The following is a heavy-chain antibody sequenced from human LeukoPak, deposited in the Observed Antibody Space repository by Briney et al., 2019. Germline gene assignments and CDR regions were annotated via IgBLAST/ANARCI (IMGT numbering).Heavy chain of an antibody. D-gene: IGHD2-15*01. Sequence: SETLSLTCTVSGGSISSSSYYWGWIRQPPGKGLEWVGSIYYSGSTYYNPSLKSRVTISVDTSKNQFSLKLSSVTAADTAVYYCATPLAMVEAFDIWGQGTMVTVSS. CDR1: GGSISSSSYY. CDR3: ATPLAMVEAFDI. CDR2: IYYSGST. J-gene: IGHJ3*02. V-gene: IGHV4-39*07.